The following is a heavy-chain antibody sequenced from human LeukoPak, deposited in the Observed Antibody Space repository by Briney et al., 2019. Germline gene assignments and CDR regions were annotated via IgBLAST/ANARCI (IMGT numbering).Heavy chain of an antibody. D-gene: IGHD3-22*01. CDR2: ISGSGGST. CDR3: ASYDSSGYYLYFDY. J-gene: IGHJ4*02. V-gene: IGHV3-23*01. Sequence: GGSLRLSCAASGFTFRSYAMSWVRQAPGKGLEWVSAISGSGGSTDYADSVKGRFTISRDNSKNTLYMQMNSLRAEDTAVYYCASYDSSGYYLYFDYWGQGTLVTVSS. CDR1: GFTFRSYA.